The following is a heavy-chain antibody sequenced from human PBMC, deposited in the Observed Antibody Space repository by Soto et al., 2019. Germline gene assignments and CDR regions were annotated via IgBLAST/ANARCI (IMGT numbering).Heavy chain of an antibody. V-gene: IGHV4-34*01. CDR3: ARARGIFSSSWYIYYYYYGMDV. D-gene: IGHD6-13*01. Sequence: SETLSLTCAVYGGSLSGYYWSWIRQPPGKGLEWIGEINHSGSTNYNPSLKSRVTISVDTSKNQFSLKLSSVTAADTAVYYCARARGIFSSSWYIYYYYYGMDVWGQGTTVTVSS. CDR1: GGSLSGYY. CDR2: INHSGST. J-gene: IGHJ6*02.